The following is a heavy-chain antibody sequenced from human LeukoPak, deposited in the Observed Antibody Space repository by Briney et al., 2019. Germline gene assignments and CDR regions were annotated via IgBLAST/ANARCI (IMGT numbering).Heavy chain of an antibody. Sequence: PGGSLRLSCAASGFTFSSYAMNWVRQAPGKGLEWVSSISSSSSYIYYADSVKGRFTISRDNAKNSLYLQMNSLRAEDTAVYYCAREVGYSSSSGFPVFSQPFDYWGQGTLVTVSS. J-gene: IGHJ4*02. CDR3: AREVGYSSSSGFPVFSQPFDY. CDR1: GFTFSSYA. CDR2: ISSSSSYI. V-gene: IGHV3-21*01. D-gene: IGHD6-6*01.